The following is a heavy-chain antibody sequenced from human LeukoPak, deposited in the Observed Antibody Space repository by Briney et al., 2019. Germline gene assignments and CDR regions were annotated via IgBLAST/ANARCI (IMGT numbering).Heavy chain of an antibody. CDR3: ARTVHTIVVGSHDAFDI. CDR2: IIPIFGTA. V-gene: IGHV1-69*13. CDR1: GGTFSSYA. Sequence: ASVKVSCKASGGTFSSYAISWVRQAPGQGLEWMGGIIPIFGTANYAQKFQGRVTITADEATSKDYMELSSLRSEDTAVYYCARTVHTIVVGSHDAFDIWGQGTMVTVSS. D-gene: IGHD3-22*01. J-gene: IGHJ3*02.